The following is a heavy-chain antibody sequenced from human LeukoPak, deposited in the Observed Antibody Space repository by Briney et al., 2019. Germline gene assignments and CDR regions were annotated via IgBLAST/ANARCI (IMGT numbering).Heavy chain of an antibody. D-gene: IGHD4-17*01. V-gene: IGHV3-30-3*01. Sequence: GGSLRLSCAASGFTFSSYAMHWVRQAPGKGLEWVAVISYDGSNKYYADSVKGRFTISRDNSRNTLYLQMNGLRAEDTAVYYCARDPNGDYIGAFEFWGQGTMVTVSS. CDR2: ISYDGSNK. J-gene: IGHJ3*01. CDR1: GFTFSSYA. CDR3: ARDPNGDYIGAFEF.